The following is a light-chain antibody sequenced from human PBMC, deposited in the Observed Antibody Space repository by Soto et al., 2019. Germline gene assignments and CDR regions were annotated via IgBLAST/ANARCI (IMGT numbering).Light chain of an antibody. Sequence: QSVLTQPPSVSGSPGQSVTISCTGTSSDVGSYNRVSWYQQPPGTAPKLMIYEVSNRPSGVPDRFSGSKSGNTASLTISGLQAEDEADYYCSSYTSSSTFVVFGGGNKLTVL. CDR1: SSDVGSYNR. J-gene: IGLJ2*01. CDR2: EVS. V-gene: IGLV2-18*02. CDR3: SSYTSSSTFVV.